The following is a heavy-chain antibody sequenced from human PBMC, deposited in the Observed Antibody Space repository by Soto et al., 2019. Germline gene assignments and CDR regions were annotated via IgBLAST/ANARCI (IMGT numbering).Heavy chain of an antibody. V-gene: IGHV3-23*01. J-gene: IGHJ4*02. CDR1: GFTFSNFA. CDR2: ISGSGGST. D-gene: IGHD1-26*01. Sequence: GGSLRLSCVASGFTFSNFAMAWVRQAPGKGLEWVSAISGSGGSTYYADSVKGRFTISRDNSKNTLYLQMNSLRAEDTAVYYCAKTGDTADFWYYFDYWGQGTLVTVSS. CDR3: AKTGDTADFWYYFDY.